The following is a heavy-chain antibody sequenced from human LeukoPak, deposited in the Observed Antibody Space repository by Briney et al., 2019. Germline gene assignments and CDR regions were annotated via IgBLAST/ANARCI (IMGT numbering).Heavy chain of an antibody. V-gene: IGHV3-23*01. CDR3: AKDDGWLHYYH. J-gene: IGHJ4*02. Sequence: GGSLRLSCTASGFTFGDYAMNWVRQAPGKGLEWVSGISPRGEIRYYADSVKGRFTISRDNSKNTVSLQMLSLTVEDTATYYCAKDDGWLHYYHWGQGTLVTVSS. CDR2: ISPRGEIR. CDR1: GFTFGDYA. D-gene: IGHD3-10*01.